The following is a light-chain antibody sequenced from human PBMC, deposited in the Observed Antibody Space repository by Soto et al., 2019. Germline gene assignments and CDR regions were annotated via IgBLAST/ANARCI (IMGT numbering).Light chain of an antibody. V-gene: IGLV2-14*01. J-gene: IGLJ2*01. Sequence: QSALTQPASVSGSPGQSITISCTGTSSDVGGYNYVSWYQQHPGKAPKLMIYDATNRSSGISNRFSGSKSGNTASLTISGLQAEDEADYYCSSYTSSSTSVVFGGGTKVTVL. CDR3: SSYTSSSTSVV. CDR2: DAT. CDR1: SSDVGGYNY.